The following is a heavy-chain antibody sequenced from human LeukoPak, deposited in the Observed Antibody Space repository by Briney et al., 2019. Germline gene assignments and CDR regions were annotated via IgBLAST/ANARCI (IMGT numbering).Heavy chain of an antibody. D-gene: IGHD4-11*01. J-gene: IGHJ4*02. CDR2: IYSGGST. Sequence: PGGSLRLSCAASGFTVSSNSMSWVRQAPGKGLEWVSIIYSGGSTYNADSVKGRSTISRDNSKNTLYLQMNSLRAEDTAVYYCAREGTVRGQGTLVTVSS. CDR1: GFTVSSNS. V-gene: IGHV3-66*01. CDR3: AREGTV.